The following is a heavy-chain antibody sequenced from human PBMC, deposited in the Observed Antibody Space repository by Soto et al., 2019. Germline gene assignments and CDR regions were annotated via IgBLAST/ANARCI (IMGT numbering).Heavy chain of an antibody. CDR3: ARGLITGSHYAGGWYYFDS. Sequence: QVQLQQSGAGLLKPSETLSLTCAVYGESFSGYIWTWIRQTPGKGLQWIGQINHSGSASYNPSLKTRVTISVPTSTSQLSLELSSVTAADTAVYYCARGLITGSHYAGGWYYFDSWGQGTQVTVSS. CDR1: GESFSGYI. V-gene: IGHV4-34*01. J-gene: IGHJ4*02. CDR2: INHSGSA. D-gene: IGHD6-19*01.